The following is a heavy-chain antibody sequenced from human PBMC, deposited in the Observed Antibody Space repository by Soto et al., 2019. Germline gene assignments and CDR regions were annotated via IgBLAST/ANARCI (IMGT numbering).Heavy chain of an antibody. V-gene: IGHV3-33*01. CDR1: GFTFSNYG. CDR3: VRVFDWSDASCRPWDAFDV. CDR2: IWYDGSNT. Sequence: QVQLVESGGGVVQPGRSLRLSCAASGFTFSNYGMHWVRQAPGKGLEWVALIWYDGSNTYYADSVKGRFTISRDNSKNTLSLQMNSLRAEDTAVYYCVRVFDWSDASCRPWDAFDVWGQGTMVTVSS. D-gene: IGHD2-15*01. J-gene: IGHJ3*01.